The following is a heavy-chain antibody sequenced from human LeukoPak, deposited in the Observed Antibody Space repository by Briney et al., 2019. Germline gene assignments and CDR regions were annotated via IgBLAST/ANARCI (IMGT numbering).Heavy chain of an antibody. Sequence: PSETLSLTCTVSGGSISSSSYYWGWIRQPPGKGLEWIGSIYYSGSTYYNPSLKSRVTISVDTSKNQFSLKLSSVTAADTAVYFCARGPYYSSGAFDIWGQGTMVTVSS. D-gene: IGHD3-10*01. V-gene: IGHV4-39*07. J-gene: IGHJ3*02. CDR3: ARGPYYSSGAFDI. CDR1: GGSISSSSYY. CDR2: IYYSGST.